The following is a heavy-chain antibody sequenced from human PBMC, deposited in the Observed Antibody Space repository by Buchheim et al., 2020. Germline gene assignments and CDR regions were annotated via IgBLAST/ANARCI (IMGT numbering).Heavy chain of an antibody. J-gene: IGHJ4*02. CDR2: IYSGGST. CDR3: ARRGDYYDSSGKFDY. Sequence: EVQLVESGGGLVQPGGSLRLSCAASGFTVSSNYMSWVRQAPGKGLEWVSVIYSGGSTYYADSVKGRFTIPRDNSKNTMYLQMNSLRAEDTAVYYCARRGDYYDSSGKFDYWGQGTL. CDR1: GFTVSSNY. D-gene: IGHD3-22*01. V-gene: IGHV3-66*02.